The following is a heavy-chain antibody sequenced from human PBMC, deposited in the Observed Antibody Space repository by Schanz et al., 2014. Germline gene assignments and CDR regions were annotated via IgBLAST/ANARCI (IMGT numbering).Heavy chain of an antibody. CDR2: FDAHDGRA. Sequence: EVQLVESGGGLVKPGGSLRLSCEASGFSFGNYGMSWVRQAPGKGLEWVSGFDAHDGRAYYTDSVKGRFTISRDNSKSTLYLQMNSLRAEDTAVYYCAKDGPGGSGSYSADGGMDVWGQGTTVTVSS. V-gene: IGHV3-23*04. J-gene: IGHJ6*02. D-gene: IGHD3-10*01. CDR3: AKDGPGGSGSYSADGGMDV. CDR1: GFSFGNYG.